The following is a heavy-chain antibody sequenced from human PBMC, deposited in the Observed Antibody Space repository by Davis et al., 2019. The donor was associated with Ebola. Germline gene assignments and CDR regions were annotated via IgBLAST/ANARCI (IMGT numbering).Heavy chain of an antibody. CDR1: GYTFTSYG. D-gene: IGHD2-2*01. J-gene: IGHJ5*02. CDR2: ISAYNGNT. V-gene: IGHV1-18*01. CDR3: AREARIVVIPAAIRGAWFDP. Sequence: AASVKVSCKASGYTFTSYGISWVRQAPGQGLEWMGWISAYNGNTNYAQKFQGRVTMTRDTSISTAYMELSRLRSDDTAVYYCAREARIVVIPAAIRGAWFDPWGQGTLVTVSS.